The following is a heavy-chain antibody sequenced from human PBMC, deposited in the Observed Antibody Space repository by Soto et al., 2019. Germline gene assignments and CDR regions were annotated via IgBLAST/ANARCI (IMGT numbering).Heavy chain of an antibody. Sequence: QVQLVQSGAEVKKPGSSVKVSCKASGGTFSSYAISWVRQAPGQGLEWMGGIIPIFGTANYAQKFQGRVTMTTDTSTSTAYMELRSLRSDDTAVYYCARVGFSGYYDAFDIWRQGTMVTVSS. CDR1: GGTFSSYA. CDR3: ARVGFSGYYDAFDI. J-gene: IGHJ3*02. V-gene: IGHV1-69*06. CDR2: IIPIFGTA. D-gene: IGHD5-12*01.